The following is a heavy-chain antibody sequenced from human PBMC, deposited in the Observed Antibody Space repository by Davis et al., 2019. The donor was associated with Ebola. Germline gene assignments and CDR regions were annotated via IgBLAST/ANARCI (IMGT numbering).Heavy chain of an antibody. D-gene: IGHD6-13*01. CDR1: GFTFSSYW. Sequence: GESLKISCAASGFTFSSYWMHWVCQAPGKGLVWVSRINSDGSSTSYADSVKGRFTISRDNAKNTLYLQMNSLRAEDTAVYYCARGCIAAAGTDYWGQGTLVTVSS. V-gene: IGHV3-74*01. J-gene: IGHJ4*02. CDR3: ARGCIAAAGTDY. CDR2: INSDGSST.